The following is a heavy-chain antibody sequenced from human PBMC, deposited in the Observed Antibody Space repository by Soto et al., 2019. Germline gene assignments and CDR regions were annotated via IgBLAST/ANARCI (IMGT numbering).Heavy chain of an antibody. CDR1: GGSISSGDYY. D-gene: IGHD3-22*01. J-gene: IGHJ4*02. CDR3: ARGSYYYDSGVFLDY. V-gene: IGHV4-30-4*01. CDR2: IYYSGST. Sequence: SETLSLTCTVSGGSISSGDYYWSWIRQPPGKGLEWIGYIYYSGSTYYNPSLKSRVTISVDTSKNQFSLKLSSVTAADPAGYYCARGSYYYDSGVFLDYGGQGTLVTVSS.